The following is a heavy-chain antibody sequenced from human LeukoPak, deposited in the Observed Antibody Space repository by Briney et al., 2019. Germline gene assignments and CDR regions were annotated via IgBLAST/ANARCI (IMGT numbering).Heavy chain of an antibody. CDR2: IYSGGTT. D-gene: IGHD3-9*01. J-gene: IGHJ4*02. CDR3: ARGHWFAHLDY. Sequence: GGSLRLSCVVSGFTISSYGMHWVRQAPGKGLEWVSIIYSGGTTYYADSVKGRFTISRDNSKNTLFLQMNSLRAEDTAVYYCARGHWFAHLDYWGQGTPVTVSS. CDR1: GFTISSYG. V-gene: IGHV3-53*01.